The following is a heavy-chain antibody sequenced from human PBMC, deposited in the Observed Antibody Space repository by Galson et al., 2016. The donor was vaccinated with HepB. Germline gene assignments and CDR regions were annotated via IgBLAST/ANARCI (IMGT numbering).Heavy chain of an antibody. CDR1: GASISDSNW. V-gene: IGHV4-4*01. CDR2: IYHTGTS. Sequence: TLSLTCAVYGASISDSNWWTWVRQVPGKGLEWIGEIYHTGTSNNKPFLSSRFTLSVDKSRYQFSLNVTSVTAADTAVYFCARAAIVPGARMVFDPWGQGILVTVSS. D-gene: IGHD2-2*01. CDR3: ARAAIVPGARMVFDP. J-gene: IGHJ5*02.